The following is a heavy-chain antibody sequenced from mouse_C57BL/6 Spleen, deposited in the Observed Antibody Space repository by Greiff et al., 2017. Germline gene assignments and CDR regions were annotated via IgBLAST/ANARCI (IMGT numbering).Heavy chain of an antibody. Sequence: DVKLVESGGGLVKPGGSLKLSCAASGFTFSDYGMHWVRQAPEKGLEWVAYISSGSSTIYYADTVKGRFTISRDNAKNTLFLQMTSLRSEDTAMYYCARTDGSSYGYCDVWGTGTTVTVSS. D-gene: IGHD1-1*01. CDR1: GFTFSDYG. CDR2: ISSGSSTI. CDR3: ARTDGSSYGYCDV. J-gene: IGHJ1*03. V-gene: IGHV5-17*01.